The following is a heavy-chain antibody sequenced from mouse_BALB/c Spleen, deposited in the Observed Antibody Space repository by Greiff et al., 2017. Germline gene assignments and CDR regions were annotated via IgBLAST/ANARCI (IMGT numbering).Heavy chain of an antibody. D-gene: IGHD1-2*01. J-gene: IGHJ4*01. CDR2: ISDGGSYT. Sequence: EVQGVESGGGLVKPGGSLKLSCAASGFTFSDYYMYWVRQTPEKRLEWVATISDGGSYTYYPDSVKGRFTISRDNAKNNLYLQMSSLKSEDTAMYYCARGGDYYGSYYYAMDYWGQGTSVTVSS. CDR3: ARGGDYYGSYYYAMDY. CDR1: GFTFSDYY. V-gene: IGHV5-4*02.